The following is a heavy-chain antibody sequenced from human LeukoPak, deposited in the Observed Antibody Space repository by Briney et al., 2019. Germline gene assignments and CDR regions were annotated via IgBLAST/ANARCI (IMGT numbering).Heavy chain of an antibody. V-gene: IGHV3-21*01. D-gene: IGHD3-10*01. CDR2: ISSSSSYI. CDR1: GFTFSSYS. J-gene: IGHJ4*02. CDR3: AREGSFGEGFDY. Sequence: GGSLRLSCAASGFTFSSYSMNWVRQAPGKGLEWVSSISSSSSYIYYADSVKGRFTISRDNAKNSLYLQMNSLRAEDTAVYYCAREGSFGEGFDYWGRGTLVTVSS.